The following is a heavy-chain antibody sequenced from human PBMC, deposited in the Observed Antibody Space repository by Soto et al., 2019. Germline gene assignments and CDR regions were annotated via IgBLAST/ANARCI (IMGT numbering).Heavy chain of an antibody. CDR1: GFTFSSYG. V-gene: IGHV3-30*18. Sequence: VQLVESGGGVVQPGRSLRLSCAASGFTFSSYGMHWVRQAPGKGLEWVAVISYDGSNKYYADSVKGRFTISRDNSKNTLYLQMNSLRAEDTAVYYCAKETPKQLVFYYYYGMDVWGQGTTVTVSS. J-gene: IGHJ6*02. CDR2: ISYDGSNK. CDR3: AKETPKQLVFYYYYGMDV. D-gene: IGHD6-13*01.